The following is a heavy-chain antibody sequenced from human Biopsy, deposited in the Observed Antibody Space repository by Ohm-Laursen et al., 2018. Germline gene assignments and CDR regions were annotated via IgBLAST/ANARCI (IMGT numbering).Heavy chain of an antibody. D-gene: IGHD1-26*01. Sequence: SVKVSCNASSYTFTDYNIHWMRQAPGQGLEWMGGIIPIPNVATYAQKFQGRITITADESTSTAYMELSSLTSDDTAVYFCARGEGSSWFDPWGHGTLVTVSS. J-gene: IGHJ5*02. CDR2: IIPIPNVA. CDR3: ARGEGSSWFDP. CDR1: SYTFTDYN. V-gene: IGHV1-69*10.